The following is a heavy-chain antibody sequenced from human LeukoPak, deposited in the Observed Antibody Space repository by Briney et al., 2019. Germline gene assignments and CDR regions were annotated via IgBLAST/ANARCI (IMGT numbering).Heavy chain of an antibody. J-gene: IGHJ5*02. CDR1: GFTFSSYE. Sequence: GGSLRLSCAASGFTFSSYEINWVRQAPGKGLEWVSYISSSGSTIYYADYVKGRFTISSDNAKNSMYMQMNSLRAEDTAVYYCAKGFVVVVSATQSSWFDPWGQGTLVTVSS. V-gene: IGHV3-48*03. CDR2: ISSSGSTI. D-gene: IGHD2-15*01. CDR3: AKGFVVVVSATQSSWFDP.